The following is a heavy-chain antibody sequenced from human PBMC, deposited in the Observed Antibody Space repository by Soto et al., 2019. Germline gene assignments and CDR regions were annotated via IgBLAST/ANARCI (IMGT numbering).Heavy chain of an antibody. D-gene: IGHD6-13*01. CDR2: IIPMFGTP. J-gene: IGHJ3*01. CDR1: GGSISTNT. V-gene: IGHV1-69*01. Sequence: QVQLVQSGAEVKKPGSSVKVSCKASGGSISTNTISWVRQAPGQGLEWMGAIIPMFGTPSYSQNFQGRVTITADEFTGTAYMELTSLRSEDTAVYYCARAGEQQPVRRGSRARDALDVWGQGTMLYVSS. CDR3: ARAGEQQPVRRGSRARDALDV.